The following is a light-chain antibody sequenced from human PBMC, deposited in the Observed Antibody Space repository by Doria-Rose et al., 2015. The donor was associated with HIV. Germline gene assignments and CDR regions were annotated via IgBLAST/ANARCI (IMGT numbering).Light chain of an antibody. CDR1: QGSSGW. J-gene: IGKJ4*01. V-gene: IGKV1-12*02. Sequence: RQGSSGWLAWYQQKPGKAPKLLIYAASSLHTGVPSRFNGSGSGTDFTLTISSLQPDDSAKYYSQQANGLTFGGGTKVEIK. CDR2: AAS. CDR3: QQANGLT.